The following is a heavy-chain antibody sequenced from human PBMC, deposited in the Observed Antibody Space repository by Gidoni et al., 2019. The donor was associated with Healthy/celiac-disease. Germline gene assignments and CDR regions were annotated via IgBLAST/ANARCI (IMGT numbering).Heavy chain of an antibody. CDR1: AFTFSSYG. CDR3: AKERWELLFDY. J-gene: IGHJ4*02. V-gene: IGHV3-30*18. D-gene: IGHD1-26*01. Sequence: QVQLVESGGGVVQPGRSLRLPCAASAFTFSSYGMHWVRQAPGKGLEWVAVIAYDGSNKYYADSVKGRFTISRDNSKNTLYLQMNSLRAEDTAVYYCAKERWELLFDYWGQGTLVTVSS. CDR2: IAYDGSNK.